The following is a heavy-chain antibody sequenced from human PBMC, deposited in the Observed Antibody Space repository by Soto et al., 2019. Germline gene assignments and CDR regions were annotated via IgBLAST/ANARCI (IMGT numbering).Heavy chain of an antibody. D-gene: IGHD6-6*01. V-gene: IGHV6-1*01. J-gene: IGHJ6*02. CDR3: VRQPLANLALYGMDV. Sequence: SQTLSLTCAISGDSGSANKAAWNWIRQSPSRGLEWLGRTYFRSKWNYDYAESVKSRLTITPDTTNNQISLQLNSVIPEDAAVYYCVRQPLANLALYGMDVWGQGTTVTVSS. CDR1: GDSGSANKAA. CDR2: TYFRSKWNY.